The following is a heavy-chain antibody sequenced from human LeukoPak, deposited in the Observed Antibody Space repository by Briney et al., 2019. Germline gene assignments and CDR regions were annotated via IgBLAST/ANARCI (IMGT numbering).Heavy chain of an antibody. D-gene: IGHD3-22*01. CDR3: AKGDSSGPIDY. V-gene: IGHV3-33*08. Sequence: GGSLRLSCAASGFTFSSYGMHWVRQAPGKGLEWVAVIWYGGSNEYYADSVKGRFTISRDNSKNTLYLQMNSLRAEDTAAYYCAKGDSSGPIDYWGQGTLVTVSS. J-gene: IGHJ4*02. CDR2: IWYGGSNE. CDR1: GFTFSSYG.